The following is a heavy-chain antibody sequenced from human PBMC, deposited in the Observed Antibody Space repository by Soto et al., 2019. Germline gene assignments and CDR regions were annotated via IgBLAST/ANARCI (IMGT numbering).Heavy chain of an antibody. CDR2: ISASGGST. CDR1: GFTFSKYP. D-gene: IGHD2-2*01. J-gene: IGHJ4*02. CDR3: AKEQIHFEPDTSSIFDY. Sequence: PVQALRLAGAASGFTFSKYPMTWVRQAPGKGVEWVSSISASGGSTYYPDSVKGRFTISRDNSKNTLYLQMNSLRADDTAVYYCAKEQIHFEPDTSSIFDYWGQGT. V-gene: IGHV3-23*01.